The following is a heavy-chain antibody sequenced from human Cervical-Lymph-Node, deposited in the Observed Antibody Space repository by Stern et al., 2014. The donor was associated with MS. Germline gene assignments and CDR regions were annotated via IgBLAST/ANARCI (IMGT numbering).Heavy chain of an antibody. Sequence: VQLVESGAEVKKPGASVKVSCKASGDTFTNYYIHWVRQAPGQGLEWMGIINPSDGSTGHAPKFQGRLSMTSDTSTSTVYMELSSLISEDTAVYYCARKLPPDTPMTDYYYGLDVWGQGTTVTVSS. V-gene: IGHV1-46*01. J-gene: IGHJ6*02. CDR2: INPSDGST. CDR3: ARKLPPDTPMTDYYYGLDV. CDR1: GDTFTNYY. D-gene: IGHD5-18*01.